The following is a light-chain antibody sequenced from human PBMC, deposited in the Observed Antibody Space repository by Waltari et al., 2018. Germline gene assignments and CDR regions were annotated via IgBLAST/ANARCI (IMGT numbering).Light chain of an antibody. Sequence: QSVLTQPPSASGTPGQRVTISCSGGRSNIGTNYVFWYQQLPGTAPKLLIYRIYQRPSGVPDRVSGSKSGASASLAISGLRSEDEADYYWAAWDDSLSGWVFGGGTKLTVL. CDR2: RIY. J-gene: IGLJ3*02. CDR3: AAWDDSLSGWV. CDR1: RSNIGTNY. V-gene: IGLV1-47*01.